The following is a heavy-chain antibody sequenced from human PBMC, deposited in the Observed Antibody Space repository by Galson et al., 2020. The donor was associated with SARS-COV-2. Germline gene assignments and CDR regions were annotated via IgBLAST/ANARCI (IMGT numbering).Heavy chain of an antibody. CDR2: IYYSGST. Sequence: SETLSLTCTVSGGSISSSSYYWGWIRQPPGKGLEWIGSIYYSGSTYYNPSLKSRVTISVDTSKNQFSLKLSSVTAADTAVYYCARHYYDSSGYFPHSRFDPWGQGTLVTVSS. V-gene: IGHV4-39*01. CDR3: ARHYYDSSGYFPHSRFDP. J-gene: IGHJ5*02. D-gene: IGHD3-22*01. CDR1: GGSISSSSYY.